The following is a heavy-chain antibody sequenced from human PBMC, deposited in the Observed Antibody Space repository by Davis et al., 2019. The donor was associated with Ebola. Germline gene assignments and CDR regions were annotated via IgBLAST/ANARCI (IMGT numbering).Heavy chain of an antibody. D-gene: IGHD2-15*01. CDR1: GFTFSTYS. CDR3: ARGGCSGGSCYVYYYYGMDV. J-gene: IGHJ6*04. Sequence: GESLKISCAASGFTFSTYSMNWVRQAPGKGLEWVSSITGSGFYMYYADSVKGRFTISRDNAKNSLYLQMNSLRAEDTAVYYCARGGCSGGSCYVYYYYGMDVWGKGTTVTVSS. V-gene: IGHV3-21*01. CDR2: ITGSGFYM.